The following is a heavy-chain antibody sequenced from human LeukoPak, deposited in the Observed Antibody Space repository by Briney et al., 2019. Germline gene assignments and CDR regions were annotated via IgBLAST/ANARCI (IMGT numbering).Heavy chain of an antibody. CDR2: MNPNSGNT. V-gene: IGHV1-8*03. Sequence: GASVKVSCKASGYTFTSYDINWVRQATGQGLEWMGWMNPNSGNTGYAQKFQGRVTITRNTSISTAYMELSSLRSEDTAVYYCARGRGAVAGTGVDDAFDIWGQGTMVTVSS. CDR3: ARGRGAVAGTGVDDAFDI. J-gene: IGHJ3*02. CDR1: GYTFTSYD. D-gene: IGHD6-19*01.